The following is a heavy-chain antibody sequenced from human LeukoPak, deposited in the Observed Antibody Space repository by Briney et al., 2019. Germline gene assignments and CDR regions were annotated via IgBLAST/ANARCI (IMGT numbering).Heavy chain of an antibody. D-gene: IGHD2-15*01. J-gene: IGHJ6*03. CDR2: IIPIFGTA. CDR1: GGTFSSYA. CDR3: ARIVARIAATPYYYYMDV. V-gene: IGHV1-69*13. Sequence: SVKVSCKASGGTFSSYAISWVRQAPGQGLEWMGGIIPIFGTASYAQKFQGRVTITADESTSTAYMELSSLRSEDTAVYYCARIVARIAATPYYYYMDVWGKGTTVTISS.